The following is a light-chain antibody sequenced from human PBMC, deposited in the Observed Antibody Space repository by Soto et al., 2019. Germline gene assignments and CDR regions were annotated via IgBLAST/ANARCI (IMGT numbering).Light chain of an antibody. J-gene: IGKJ4*01. CDR1: ANVGTN. Sequence: IVMTQSPATLSVSPGERVTLSCRASANVGTNVAWYQQKPGQAPRLLIYDSSTMATGIPGTFSGSGSMTDFPLTISSLQPEESAVYYCQHYNIWGLSFGGGTKVEI. CDR2: DSS. V-gene: IGKV3D-15*01. CDR3: QHYNIWGLS.